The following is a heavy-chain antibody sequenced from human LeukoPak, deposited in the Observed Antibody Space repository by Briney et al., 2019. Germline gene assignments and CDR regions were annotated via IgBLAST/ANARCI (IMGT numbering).Heavy chain of an antibody. CDR3: ARAPRVDGYFDWLLDLHNLDY. CDR1: GFTFSIYA. J-gene: IGHJ4*02. D-gene: IGHD3-9*01. CDR2: ISYDGSNK. V-gene: IGHV3-30-3*01. Sequence: GGSLRLSCATSGFTFSIYAMHWVRQAPGKGLEWVAVISYDGSNKYYADSVKGRFTISRDNSKNTLYLQMNSLRAEDTAVYYCARAPRVDGYFDWLLDLHNLDYWGQGTLVTVSS.